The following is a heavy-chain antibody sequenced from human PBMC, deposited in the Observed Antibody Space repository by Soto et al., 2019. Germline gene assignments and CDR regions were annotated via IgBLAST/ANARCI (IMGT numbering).Heavy chain of an antibody. Sequence: SETLSLTCTVSGGSVSSGSYYWSWIRQPPGKGLEWIGYIYYSGSTNYNPSLKSRVTISVDTSKNQFSLKLSSVTAADTAVYYCARXQLERRMSGYYYYGMDVWGQGTTVTVSS. D-gene: IGHD1-1*01. J-gene: IGHJ6*02. V-gene: IGHV4-61*01. CDR2: IYYSGST. CDR3: ARXQLERRMSGYYYYGMDV. CDR1: GGSVSSGSYY.